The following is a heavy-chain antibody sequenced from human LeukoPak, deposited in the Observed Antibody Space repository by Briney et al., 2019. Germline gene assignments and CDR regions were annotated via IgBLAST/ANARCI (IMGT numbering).Heavy chain of an antibody. Sequence: ASVKVSCKASGYTFTGYYMHWVRQAPGQGLEWMGWINPNSGGTNYAQKFQGRVTMTRDSSISTAYMELSGLRSDDAAVYFCARDKIIYRFYYYGMDVWGQGTMVTVSS. CDR1: GYTFTGYY. J-gene: IGHJ6*02. D-gene: IGHD5-18*01. CDR3: ARDKIIYRFYYYGMDV. CDR2: INPNSGGT. V-gene: IGHV1-2*02.